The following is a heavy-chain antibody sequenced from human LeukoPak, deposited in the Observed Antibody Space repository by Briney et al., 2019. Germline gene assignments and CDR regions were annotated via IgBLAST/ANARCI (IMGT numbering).Heavy chain of an antibody. CDR3: ARNLWFGESSDAFDM. CDR2: INPKSGGT. V-gene: IGHV1-2*02. Sequence: ASVKVSCKASGYTFTGYYMHWVRQAPGQGLEWMGWINPKSGGTNYAQKFQGRVTMTRDTSISTAYMEMSRLRSDDTAVYYCARNLWFGESSDAFDMWGQGTMVTVSS. D-gene: IGHD3-10*01. CDR1: GYTFTGYY. J-gene: IGHJ3*02.